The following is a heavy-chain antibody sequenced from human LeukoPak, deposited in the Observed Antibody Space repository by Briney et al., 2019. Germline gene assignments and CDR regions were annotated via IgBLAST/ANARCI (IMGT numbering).Heavy chain of an antibody. CDR3: TRHDLSSYDILS. J-gene: IGHJ6*02. D-gene: IGHD3-9*01. CDR1: GFTVSSNY. CDR2: IYSGGST. Sequence: GGSLRLSCAASGFTVSSNYMSWVRQAPGKGLEWVSVIYSGGSTYYADSVKGRFTISRDNSKNTLYLQMNSLKTEDTAVYYCTRHDLSSYDILSWGQGTTVTVSS. V-gene: IGHV3-53*01.